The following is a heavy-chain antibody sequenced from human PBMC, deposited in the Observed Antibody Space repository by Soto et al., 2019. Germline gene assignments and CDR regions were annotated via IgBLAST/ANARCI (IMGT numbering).Heavy chain of an antibody. CDR3: ARVFDIVATILSGRPIPDY. V-gene: IGHV1-18*01. CDR2: ISAYNGNT. Sequence: ASVKVSCKASGYTFTSYGISWVRQAPGQGLEWMGWISAYNGNTNNEKKLQGRVTMTTDTSTSTAYMELRSLRTDDTAVYYCARVFDIVATILSGRPIPDYWGQGTLVTVSS. CDR1: GYTFTSYG. D-gene: IGHD5-12*01. J-gene: IGHJ4*02.